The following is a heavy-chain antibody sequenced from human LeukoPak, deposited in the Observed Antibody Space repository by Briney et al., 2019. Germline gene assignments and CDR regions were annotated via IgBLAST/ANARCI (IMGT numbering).Heavy chain of an antibody. CDR3: ARDVRHYDFWSGYYPYYFDY. V-gene: IGHV4-39*02. CDR1: GGSISSSSYY. CDR2: IYYSGST. Sequence: SETLSLTCTVSGGSISSSSYYWGWIRQPPGKGLEWIGSIYYSGSTYYNPSLKSRVTISVDTSKNQFSLKLSSVTAADTAVYYCARDVRHYDFWSGYYPYYFDYWGQGTLVTVSS. D-gene: IGHD3-3*01. J-gene: IGHJ4*02.